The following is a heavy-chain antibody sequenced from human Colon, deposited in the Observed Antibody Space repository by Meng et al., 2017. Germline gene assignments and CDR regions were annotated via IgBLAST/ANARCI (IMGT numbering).Heavy chain of an antibody. CDR2: ISSDGSQK. V-gene: IGHV3-33*05. Sequence: GESLKNSCAASGIPFSRSGIHWVRQGPGEGLEWVSFISSDGSQKYYVDSVKGRFTVSRDNSKNMVYLQMDSLRAEDTAVYYCARDKGTTSCDTWGQGTPVTVSS. CDR1: GIPFSRSG. CDR3: ARDKGTTSCDT. D-gene: IGHD4-17*01. J-gene: IGHJ4*02.